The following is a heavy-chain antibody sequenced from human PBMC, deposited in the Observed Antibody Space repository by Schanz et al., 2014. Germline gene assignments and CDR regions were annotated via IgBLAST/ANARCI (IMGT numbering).Heavy chain of an antibody. CDR3: AKDRSWDYDSSGYFDY. J-gene: IGHJ4*02. CDR1: GFTFTNYA. V-gene: IGHV3-23*01. D-gene: IGHD3-22*01. Sequence: DVQLLESGGGLVQPGGSLRLSCAASGFTFTNYAMSWVRQAPGKGLEWVSAISGGGGTTYYADSVKGRFTISRDNSKNTLYLQMNSLRAEDTAVYYCAKDRSWDYDSSGYFDYWGQGTLVIVSS. CDR2: ISGGGGTT.